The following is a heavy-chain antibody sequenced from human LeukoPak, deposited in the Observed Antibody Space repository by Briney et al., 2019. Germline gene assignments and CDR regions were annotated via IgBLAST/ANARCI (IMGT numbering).Heavy chain of an antibody. J-gene: IGHJ5*02. Sequence: PGRSLRLSCAASGFTFSGYGMHWVRQAPGKGLEWVAVISYDGSNKYYADSVKGRFTISRDNSKNTLYLQMNSLRAGDTAVYYCAKLAVLSYYYDSSVWFDPWGQGTLVTVSS. CDR2: ISYDGSNK. CDR1: GFTFSGYG. CDR3: AKLAVLSYYYDSSVWFDP. D-gene: IGHD3-22*01. V-gene: IGHV3-30*18.